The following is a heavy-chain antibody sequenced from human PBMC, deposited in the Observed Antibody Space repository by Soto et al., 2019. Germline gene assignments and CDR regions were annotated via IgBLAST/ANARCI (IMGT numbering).Heavy chain of an antibody. CDR2: IYYTGST. D-gene: IGHD1-20*01. Sequence: TETVSGGSISHDFWCWIRQTQGKGLEYIGYIYYTGSTNYNPSLKSRVTMSVDTSKNQFSLKLSSVTAADSAIDYCTTYKRTVVEFWGPGTLVTVTS. J-gene: IGHJ4*02. CDR1: GGSISHDF. CDR3: TTYKRTVVEF. V-gene: IGHV4-59*08.